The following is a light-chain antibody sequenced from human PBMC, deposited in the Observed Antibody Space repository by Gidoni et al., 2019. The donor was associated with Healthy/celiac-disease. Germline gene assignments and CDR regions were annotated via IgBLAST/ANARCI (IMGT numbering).Light chain of an antibody. V-gene: IGKV1-39*01. Sequence: DIQVTQCPSSRSASVGDRVTITCRASQTISSYLNGYQHKPGKAPKLLISAASSLQSGVPSRFSGSGSGTDFTLPISSLHPEDFATYYCPPTYSTPLTFGGGTKVEIK. J-gene: IGKJ4*01. CDR2: AAS. CDR1: QTISSY. CDR3: PPTYSTPLT.